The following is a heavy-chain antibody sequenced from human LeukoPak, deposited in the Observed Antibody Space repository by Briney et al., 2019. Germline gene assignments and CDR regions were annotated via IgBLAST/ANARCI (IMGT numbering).Heavy chain of an antibody. CDR3: ARDSLFSRGGFGEPDDY. Sequence: ASVKVSCKASGYTFTGYYMHWVRQAPGQGLEWMGWINPNSGGTNYAQKFQGRVTMTRDTSISTAYMELSRLRSDDTAVYYCARDSLFSRGGFGEPDDYWGQGTLVTVSS. CDR1: GYTFTGYY. V-gene: IGHV1-2*02. D-gene: IGHD3-10*01. J-gene: IGHJ4*02. CDR2: INPNSGGT.